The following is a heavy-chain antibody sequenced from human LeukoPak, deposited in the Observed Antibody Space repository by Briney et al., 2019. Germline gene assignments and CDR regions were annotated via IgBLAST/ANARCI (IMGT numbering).Heavy chain of an antibody. Sequence: GGSLRLSCAASGFTVSSNYMSWVRQAPGKGLEWVSAISGSGGSTYYADSVKGRFTISRDNSKNTLYLQMNSLRAEDTAVYYCAKDRYSSGQYYFDYWGQGTLVTVSS. CDR3: AKDRYSSGQYYFDY. J-gene: IGHJ4*02. D-gene: IGHD6-19*01. CDR2: ISGSGGST. V-gene: IGHV3-23*01. CDR1: GFTVSSNY.